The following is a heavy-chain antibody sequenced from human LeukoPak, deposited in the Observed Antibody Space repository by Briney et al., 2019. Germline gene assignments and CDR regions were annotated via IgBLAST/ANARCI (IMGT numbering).Heavy chain of an antibody. CDR1: GFIFSSYG. CDR2: IRNSGVNT. CDR3: AKGAEGFDI. D-gene: IGHD1-14*01. Sequence: SGGSLRLSCAASGFIFSSYGMSWVRQAPGKGLEWVSGIRNSGVNTHYADSVKGRFTISRDNSKYTLYLQMNSLRAEDTAVYYCAKGAEGFDIWGQGTMVTVSS. J-gene: IGHJ3*02. V-gene: IGHV3-23*01.